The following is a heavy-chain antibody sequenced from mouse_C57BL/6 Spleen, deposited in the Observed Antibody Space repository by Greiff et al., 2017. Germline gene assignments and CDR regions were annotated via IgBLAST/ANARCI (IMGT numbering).Heavy chain of an antibody. V-gene: IGHV5-4*01. J-gene: IGHJ3*01. CDR2: ISDGGSYT. Sequence: EVQLVESGGGLVKPGGSLKLSCAASGFTFSSYAMSWVRQTPEKRLEWVATISDGGSYTYYPDNVKGRFTISRDNAKNNLYLQMSHLKSEDTAMYYCARGGKSTTGWFAYWGQGTLVTVSA. CDR3: ARGGKSTTGWFAY. CDR1: GFTFSSYA. D-gene: IGHD2-12*01.